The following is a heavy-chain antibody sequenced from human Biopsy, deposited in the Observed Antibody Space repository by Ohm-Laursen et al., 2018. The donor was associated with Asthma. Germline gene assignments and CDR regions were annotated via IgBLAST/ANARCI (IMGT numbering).Heavy chain of an antibody. CDR2: IYNSGST. CDR3: ARDHNDSGNRNVFHI. D-gene: IGHD1-14*01. J-gene: IGHJ3*02. V-gene: IGHV4-31*03. CDR1: GFSSSSGLYY. Sequence: TLSFTSTGSGFSSSSGLYYCRWIRQDPGEGLEWIGYIYNSGSTYYNPSLKSRVTISVDTSKNQYHLKLTSVTAADTALYYCARDHNDSGNRNVFHIWGQGTLVTVSS.